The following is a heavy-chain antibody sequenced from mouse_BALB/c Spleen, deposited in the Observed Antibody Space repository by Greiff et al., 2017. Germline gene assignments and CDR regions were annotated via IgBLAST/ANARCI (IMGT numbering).Heavy chain of an antibody. CDR1: GFNIKDTY. D-gene: IGHD1-1*01. V-gene: IGHV14-3*02. CDR3: ASTHYYGSSPAY. Sequence: VQLKESGAELVKPGASVKLSCTASGFNIKDTYMHWVKQRPEQGLEWIGRIDPANGNTKYDPKFQGKATITADTSSNTAYLQLSSLTSEDTAVYYCASTHYYGSSPAYWGQGTLVTVSA. J-gene: IGHJ3*01. CDR2: IDPANGNT.